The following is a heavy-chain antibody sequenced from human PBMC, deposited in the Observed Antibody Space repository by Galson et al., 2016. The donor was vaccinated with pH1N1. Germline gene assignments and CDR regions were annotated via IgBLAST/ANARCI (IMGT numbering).Heavy chain of an antibody. CDR2: VNNDGSST. Sequence: SLRLSCAASGFIFTNYWMHWVRQAPGRGLVWVARVNNDGSSTNYADSVKGRFTLSRDNARNTVFLEMSSLRADETGAYYCVRGRYCSAGSGYSPTAEYFQHWGRGTLLTVSS. D-gene: IGHD2-15*01. CDR1: GFIFTNYW. J-gene: IGHJ1*01. V-gene: IGHV3-74*01. CDR3: VRGRYCSAGSGYSPTAEYFQH.